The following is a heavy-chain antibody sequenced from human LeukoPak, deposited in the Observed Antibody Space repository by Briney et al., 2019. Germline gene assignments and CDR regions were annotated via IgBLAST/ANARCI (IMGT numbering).Heavy chain of an antibody. CDR1: GGSFSGYY. V-gene: IGHV4-34*01. CDR3: ARHRRGRYCSSTSCPRNNWLDP. Sequence: SETLSLTCAVYGGSFSGYYWSWIRQPPGKGLEWIGEINHSGSTNYNPSLKSRVTISVDTSKNQFSLKLSSVTAADTAVYYCARHRRGRYCSSTSCPRNNWLDPWGQGTLVTVSS. D-gene: IGHD2-2*01. CDR2: INHSGST. J-gene: IGHJ5*02.